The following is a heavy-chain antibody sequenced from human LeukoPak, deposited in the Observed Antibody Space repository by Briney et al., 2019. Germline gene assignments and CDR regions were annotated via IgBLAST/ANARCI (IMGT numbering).Heavy chain of an antibody. D-gene: IGHD6-19*01. J-gene: IGHJ1*01. CDR1: GFIFSNYW. CDR3: ARDQWLALQH. CDR2: IKQDGSDK. Sequence: GGSLRLSCAASGFIFSNYWMSWVRQAPGKGLEWVANIKQDGSDKYYVDSVKGRVTISRDNSKNMLYLQMNSLRAEDTAVYYCARDQWLALQHWGQGTLVTVSS. V-gene: IGHV3-7*03.